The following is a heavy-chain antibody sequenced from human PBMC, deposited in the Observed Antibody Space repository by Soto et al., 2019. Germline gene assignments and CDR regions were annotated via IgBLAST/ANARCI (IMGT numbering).Heavy chain of an antibody. CDR2: IIPIFGTA. CDR3: ARDLLSAGYSYGQFDY. D-gene: IGHD5-18*01. J-gene: IGHJ4*02. V-gene: IGHV1-69*13. CDR1: GGTFSSYA. Sequence: SVKVSCKASGGTFSSYAISWVRQAPGQGLEWMGGIIPIFGTANYAQKFQGRVTITADESTSTAYMELSSLRSEDTAVYYCARDLLSAGYSYGQFDYWGQGTLVTVSS.